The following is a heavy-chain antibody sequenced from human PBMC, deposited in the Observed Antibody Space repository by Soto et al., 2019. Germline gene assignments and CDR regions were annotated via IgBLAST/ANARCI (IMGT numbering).Heavy chain of an antibody. Sequence: ASVKVSCKASGYTFTSYDINWVRQATGQGLEWMGWMNPNSGNTGYAQKFQGRVTMTRNTSISTAYMELSSLRSEDTAVYYCARGRGRGTPKGTRWFDPWGQGTLVTVSS. CDR2: MNPNSGNT. CDR1: GYTFTSYD. J-gene: IGHJ5*02. V-gene: IGHV1-8*01. D-gene: IGHD3-10*01. CDR3: ARGRGRGTPKGTRWFDP.